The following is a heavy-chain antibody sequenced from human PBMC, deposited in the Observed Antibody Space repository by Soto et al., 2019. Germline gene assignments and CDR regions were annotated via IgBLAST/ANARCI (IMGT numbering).Heavy chain of an antibody. CDR2: ISGSGGST. V-gene: IGHV3-23*01. Sequence: EVQLLESGGGLVQPGGSLRLSCAASGFTFSSYAMSWVRQAPGKGLEWVSAISGSGGSTYYADSVKGRFTISRDNSKNSLYLQMNSLIAEDTAVYYCALRKSGSSYYYGMDVWGQGTTVTVSS. CDR3: ALRKSGSSYYYGMDV. D-gene: IGHD3-3*01. CDR1: GFTFSSYA. J-gene: IGHJ6*02.